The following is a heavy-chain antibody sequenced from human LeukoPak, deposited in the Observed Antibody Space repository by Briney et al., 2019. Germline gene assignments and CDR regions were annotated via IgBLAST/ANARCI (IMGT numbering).Heavy chain of an antibody. CDR3: ARALGVYYDILPGHY. CDR1: GGTFSSYA. Sequence: GASVKVSCKASGGTFSSYAISWVRQAPGQGLEWMGRIIPILGIANYAQKFQGRVTITTDKSTSTAYMELSSLRSEDTAVYYCARALGVYYDILPGHYWGQGTLVTVSS. J-gene: IGHJ4*02. V-gene: IGHV1-69*04. CDR2: IIPILGIA. D-gene: IGHD3-9*01.